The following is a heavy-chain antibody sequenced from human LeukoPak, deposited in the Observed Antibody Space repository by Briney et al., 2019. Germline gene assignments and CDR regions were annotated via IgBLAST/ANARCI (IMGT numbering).Heavy chain of an antibody. CDR3: ARGEGGYDPLDY. J-gene: IGHJ4*02. Sequence: SETLSLTCTVPGGSISSYYRSWIRQPPGKGLWWIGHIYYSVSTNYNPSLRSRVTISVDTSKNQFYLKLSSVTAADTAVYYGARGEGGYDPLDYWGQGTLVIVSS. D-gene: IGHD5-12*01. V-gene: IGHV4-59*01. CDR2: IYYSVST. CDR1: GGSISSYY.